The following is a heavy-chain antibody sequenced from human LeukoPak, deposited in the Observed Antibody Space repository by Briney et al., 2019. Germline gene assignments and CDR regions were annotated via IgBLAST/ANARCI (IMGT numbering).Heavy chain of an antibody. V-gene: IGHV4-39*01. Sequence: SETLSFTCTVSGGSISSSSYYWGWIRQPPGKGLEWIGSIYYSGSTYYNPSLKSRVTISVDTSKNQFSLKLSSVTAADTAVYYCARQGPYDSSGSTPFDYWGQGTLVTVSS. D-gene: IGHD3-22*01. CDR2: IYYSGST. J-gene: IGHJ4*02. CDR1: GGSISSSSYY. CDR3: ARQGPYDSSGSTPFDY.